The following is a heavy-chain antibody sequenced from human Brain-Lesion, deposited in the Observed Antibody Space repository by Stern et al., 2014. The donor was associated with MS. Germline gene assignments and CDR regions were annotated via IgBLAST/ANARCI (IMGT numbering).Heavy chain of an antibody. CDR3: AKDGPALVTNWFDP. D-gene: IGHD5-18*01. Sequence: VQLLESGPEVTKPGSSVQVSCKASGGTFGTYPITWLRQSPGPGLDWMGRIIPIFGSPNYAQKFQGRVTITADRSTTTVYMKLSSLKSDDAAVYYCAKDGPALVTNWFDPWGRGTLVTVSS. CDR2: IIPIFGSP. V-gene: IGHV1-69*06. J-gene: IGHJ5*02. CDR1: GGTFGTYP.